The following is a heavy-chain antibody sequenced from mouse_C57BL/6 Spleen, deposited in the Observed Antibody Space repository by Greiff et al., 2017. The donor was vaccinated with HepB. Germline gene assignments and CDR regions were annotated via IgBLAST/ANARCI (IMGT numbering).Heavy chain of an antibody. CDR1: GYTFTSYW. D-gene: IGHD2-12*01. CDR2: IYPGSGST. J-gene: IGHJ1*03. Sequence: QVQLQQSGAELVKPGASVKMSCKASGYTFTSYWITWVKQRPGQGLEWIGDIYPGSGSTNYNEKFKSKATLTVDTSSSTAYMQLSSLTSEDSAVYYCARWYSHHWYFDVWGTGTTVTVSS. V-gene: IGHV1-55*01. CDR3: ARWYSHHWYFDV.